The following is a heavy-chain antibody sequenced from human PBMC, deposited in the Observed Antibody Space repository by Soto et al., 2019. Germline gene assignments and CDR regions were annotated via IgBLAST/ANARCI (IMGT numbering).Heavy chain of an antibody. J-gene: IGHJ4*02. D-gene: IGHD6-6*01. CDR2: INEDGGNK. CDR1: GFTFSSSW. CDR3: ARYSGSVAARP. Sequence: GGSLRRSCSASGFTFSSSWVSWFRQVPGKGLEWVANINEDGGNKQYVDSLKGRFTISRDNAKSSVHLQMNSLRAEDTAVYYCARYSGSVAARPWGQGTLVTVSS. V-gene: IGHV3-7*03.